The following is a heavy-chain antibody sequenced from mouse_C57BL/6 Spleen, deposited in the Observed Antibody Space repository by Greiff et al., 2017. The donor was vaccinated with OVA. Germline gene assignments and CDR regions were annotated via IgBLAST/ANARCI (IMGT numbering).Heavy chain of an antibody. CDR2: ISDGGSYT. V-gene: IGHV5-4*01. D-gene: IGHD4-1*01. CDR3: ARDLTGALDY. Sequence: DVKLVESGGGLVKPGGSLKLSCAASGFTFSSYAMSWVRQTPEKRLEWVATISDGGSYTYYPDNVKGRFTISRDNAKNNLYLQMSHLKSEDTAMYYCARDLTGALDYWGQGTTLTVSS. J-gene: IGHJ2*01. CDR1: GFTFSSYA.